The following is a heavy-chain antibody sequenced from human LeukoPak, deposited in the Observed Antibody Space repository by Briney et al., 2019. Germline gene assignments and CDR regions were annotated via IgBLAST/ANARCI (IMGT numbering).Heavy chain of an antibody. CDR1: GGSISSYY. CDR2: IYTSGST. Sequence: SQTLSLTCTVSGGSISSYYWSWVRQPAGKGLEWIGRIYTSGSTNYNPSLKSRVTMSVDTSKNQFSLKLSSVTAADTAVYYCARDGEGDCYNWDYYYMDVWGKGTTVTVSS. J-gene: IGHJ6*03. D-gene: IGHD5-24*01. CDR3: ARDGEGDCYNWDYYYMDV. V-gene: IGHV4-4*07.